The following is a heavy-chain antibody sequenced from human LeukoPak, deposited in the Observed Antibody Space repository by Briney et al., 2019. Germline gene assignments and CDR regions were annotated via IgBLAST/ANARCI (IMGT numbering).Heavy chain of an antibody. CDR2: FHNSGTS. CDR3: TRGAGWLIDY. V-gene: IGHV4-59*01. CDR1: DDSISDYY. D-gene: IGHD3-16*01. Sequence: SETLSLTCTVSDDSISDYYRGWIRQPPGKGLEWIGCFHNSGTSTYNPSLKSRVTISADTSKNQFSLKLNSLTTADTAVYYCTRGAGWLIDYWGQGILVTVSS. J-gene: IGHJ4*02.